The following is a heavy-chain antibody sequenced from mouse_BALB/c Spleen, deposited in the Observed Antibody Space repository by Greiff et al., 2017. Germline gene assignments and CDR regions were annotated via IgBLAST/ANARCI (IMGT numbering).Heavy chain of an antibody. CDR2: IYPYNGGT. D-gene: IGHD1-2*01. Sequence: EVQLQQSGPELVKPGASVKISCKASGYTFTDYNMHWVKQSHGKSLEWIGYIYPYNGGTGYNQKFKSKATLTVDNSSSTAYMELRSLTSEDSAVYYCARPSHYYGYPYWGQGTLVTVSA. V-gene: IGHV1S29*02. CDR3: ARPSHYYGYPY. J-gene: IGHJ3*01. CDR1: GYTFTDYN.